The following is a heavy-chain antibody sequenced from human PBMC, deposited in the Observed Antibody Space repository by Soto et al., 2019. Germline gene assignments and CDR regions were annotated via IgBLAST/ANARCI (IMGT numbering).Heavy chain of an antibody. J-gene: IGHJ4*02. CDR2: IKQDGSEK. Sequence: EVQLVESGGGLVQPGGSLRLSCEASGFTFSSYWMSWVRQDPGKGLEWVANIKQDGSEKYYVDSVKGRFTISRDNAKNSLYLQMNSLGAEDTAVYYCARGRIFQGGQGTLVTVSS. CDR1: GFTFSSYW. D-gene: IGHD2-15*01. CDR3: ARGRIFQ. V-gene: IGHV3-7*03.